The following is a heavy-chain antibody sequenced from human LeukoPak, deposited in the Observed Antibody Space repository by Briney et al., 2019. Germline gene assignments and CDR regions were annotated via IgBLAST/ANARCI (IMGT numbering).Heavy chain of an antibody. J-gene: IGHJ4*02. D-gene: IGHD4-17*01. V-gene: IGHV3-48*03. CDR1: GFTFSSYE. CDR3: ARVSPNTVTTLQYFDY. CDR2: ISSSGSTI. Sequence: GGSLRLSCAASGFTFSSYEMNWVRQAPGKGLEGVSYISSSGSTIYYADSVKGRFTISRDNAKNSLYLQMNSLRAEDTAVYYCARVSPNTVTTLQYFDYWGQGTLVTVSS.